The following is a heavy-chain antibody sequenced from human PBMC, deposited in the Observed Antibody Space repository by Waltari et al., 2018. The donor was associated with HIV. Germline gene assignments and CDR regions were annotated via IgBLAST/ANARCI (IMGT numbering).Heavy chain of an antibody. V-gene: IGHV3-21*02. CDR2: ISRGGYYL. D-gene: IGHD1-1*01. Sequence: EERLVESGGGLVKPGGSLTLSCTASGFNFNLFTMTWVRLVPGKGLEWVASISRGGYYLDYSDAVKGRFTVSRDNAKNSLLLQLDTLTAEDTAVYFCVRDRTSETTGDFDSWGQGVPVTVSS. CDR1: GFNFNLFT. J-gene: IGHJ4*02. CDR3: VRDRTSETTGDFDS.